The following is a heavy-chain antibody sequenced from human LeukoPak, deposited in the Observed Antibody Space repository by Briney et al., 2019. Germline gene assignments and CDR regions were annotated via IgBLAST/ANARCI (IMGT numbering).Heavy chain of an antibody. CDR2: IIPLFGTP. V-gene: IGHV1-69*06. CDR1: GGTFSSYT. D-gene: IGHD4-17*01. J-gene: IGHJ4*02. Sequence: SVKVSCKASGGTFSSYTISWVRQAPGQGLEWMGGIIPLFGTPDYAQKFQDRLTITADKSTSTAYMELSSLRSEDTAVYYCARDFLHDYGDHPDDYWGQGTLVTVSS. CDR3: ARDFLHDYGDHPDDY.